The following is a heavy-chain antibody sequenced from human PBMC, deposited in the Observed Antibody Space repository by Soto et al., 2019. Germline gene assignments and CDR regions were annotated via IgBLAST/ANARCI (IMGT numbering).Heavy chain of an antibody. V-gene: IGHV1-69*05. Sequence: SVKVSCKASGGTFSSYAISWVRQAPGQGLEWMGGIIPIFGTANYAQKFQGRVAMTTDASTNTAYMEVGSLTSDDTAVYYCARDPPITGSLRGTPLMAVWGQGTTVTVSS. CDR1: GGTFSSYA. J-gene: IGHJ6*02. D-gene: IGHD1-20*01. CDR2: IIPIFGTA. CDR3: ARDPPITGSLRGTPLMAV.